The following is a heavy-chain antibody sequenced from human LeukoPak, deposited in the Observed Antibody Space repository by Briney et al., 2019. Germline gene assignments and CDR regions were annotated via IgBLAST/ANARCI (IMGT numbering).Heavy chain of an antibody. CDR2: ISYDGSNK. Sequence: GGSLRLSCAASGFTFSSYAMHWVRQAPGKGLEWVAVISYDGSNKYYADSVKGRFTISRDNSKNTLYLQMNSLRAEDTAVYYCARDLENSRFDYWAREPWSPSPQ. J-gene: IGHJ4*02. CDR1: GFTFSSYA. V-gene: IGHV3-30-3*01. CDR3: ARDLENSRFDY. D-gene: IGHD1/OR15-1a*01.